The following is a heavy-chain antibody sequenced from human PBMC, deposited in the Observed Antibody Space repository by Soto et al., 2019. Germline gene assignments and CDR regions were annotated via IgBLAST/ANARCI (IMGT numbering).Heavy chain of an antibody. CDR1: GDSVSSNSAA. J-gene: IGHJ2*01. Sequence: LSLTCAISGDSVSSNSAAWNWIRQSPSRGLEWLGRTYYRSKWYNDYAVSVKSRITINPDTSKNQFSLQLNSVTPEDTAVYYCARDSPPHYDYVWGSYRYFDLWGRGTLVTVSS. V-gene: IGHV6-1*01. CDR2: TYYRSKWYN. CDR3: ARDSPPHYDYVWGSYRYFDL. D-gene: IGHD3-16*01.